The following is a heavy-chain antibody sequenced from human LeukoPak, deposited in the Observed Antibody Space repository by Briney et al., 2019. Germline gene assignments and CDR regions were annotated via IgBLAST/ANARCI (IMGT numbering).Heavy chain of an antibody. J-gene: IGHJ4*02. V-gene: IGHV3-23*01. Sequence: PGGSLRLSCAASGFIFSSYAMSWVRQAPGKGLEWVSAISGSGVGTYYADSVKGRFTISRDNSESTLYLQMNSLRVEDTAVYYCAKGYDSGGYYYSDYWGQGTLVTVSS. CDR3: AKGYDSGGYYYSDY. CDR1: GFIFSSYA. CDR2: ISGSGVGT. D-gene: IGHD3-22*01.